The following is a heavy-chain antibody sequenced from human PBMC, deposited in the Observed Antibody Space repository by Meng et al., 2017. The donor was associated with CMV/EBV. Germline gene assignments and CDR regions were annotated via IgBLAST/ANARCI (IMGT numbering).Heavy chain of an antibody. CDR3: ATTTTAVAGIIRW. D-gene: IGHD6-19*01. J-gene: IGHJ4*02. CDR1: GYTLTELS. CDR2: FDPEDGET. V-gene: IGHV1-24*01. Sequence: ASVKVSCKVSGYTLTELSMHWVRQAPGKGLEWMGGFDPEDGETIYAQKFQGRVTMTEDTSTDTAYMELSSLRSEDTAVYYWATTTTAVAGIIRWWGQGTLVTVSS.